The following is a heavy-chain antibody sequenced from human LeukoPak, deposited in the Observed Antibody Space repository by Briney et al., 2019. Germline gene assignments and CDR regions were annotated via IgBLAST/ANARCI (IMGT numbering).Heavy chain of an antibody. CDR2: ISPNGGTT. CDR3: ARAYCSSTSCPPDY. Sequence: PGGSLRLSCAASEFTFSYYAMHWVRQAPGKGLEYVSAISPNGGTTYYANSVKGRFTISRDNSKNTLWLQMGSLRAEDMAVYYRARAYCSSTSCPPDYWGQGTLVTVSS. D-gene: IGHD2-2*01. J-gene: IGHJ4*02. CDR1: EFTFSYYA. V-gene: IGHV3-64*01.